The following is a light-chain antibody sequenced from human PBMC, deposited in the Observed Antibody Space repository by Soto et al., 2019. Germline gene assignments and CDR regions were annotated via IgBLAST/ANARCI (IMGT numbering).Light chain of an antibody. V-gene: IGKV1-33*01. Sequence: DIQVTHSKSPLSSSVGDRVTITCQPSEDISHYLNWFHQKPGKAPKLLLTDASNLQTGVPSRFTGTGSGTHFTFTISSLQPEDIGTYYCQHYDHTPTWTFGQGTKVDIK. CDR3: QHYDHTPTWT. CDR2: DAS. J-gene: IGKJ1*01. CDR1: EDISHY.